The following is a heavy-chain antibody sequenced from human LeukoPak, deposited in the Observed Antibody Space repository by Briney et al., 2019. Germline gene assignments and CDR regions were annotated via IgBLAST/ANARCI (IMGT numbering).Heavy chain of an antibody. CDR1: GFTFSDHY. CDR2: SRNKANSYTT. CDR3: ARGSSGSLQPPHFDY. D-gene: IGHD3-10*01. Sequence: GGSLRLSCAASGFTFSDHYMDWVRQAPGKGLEWVGRSRNKANSYTTEYAASVKGRFTISRDDSKNSLYLQMNSLKTEDTAVYYCARGSSGSLQPPHFDYWGQGTLVTVSA. J-gene: IGHJ4*02. V-gene: IGHV3-72*01.